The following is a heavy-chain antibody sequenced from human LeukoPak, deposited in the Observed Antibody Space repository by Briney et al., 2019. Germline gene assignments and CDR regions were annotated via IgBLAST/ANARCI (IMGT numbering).Heavy chain of an antibody. CDR3: AKDYDNSYFYYFDY. CDR2: ISGRGGST. CDR1: GFTFSNYA. J-gene: IGHJ4*02. Sequence: PGGSLRLSCAASGFTFSNYAMSWVRQAPGKGLEWVSGISGRGGSTFYADSVKGRFTVSRDNSKNTLYLQMNSLRAEDTAVYFCAKDYDNSYFYYFDYWGQGTLVTVSS. V-gene: IGHV3-23*01. D-gene: IGHD3-16*01.